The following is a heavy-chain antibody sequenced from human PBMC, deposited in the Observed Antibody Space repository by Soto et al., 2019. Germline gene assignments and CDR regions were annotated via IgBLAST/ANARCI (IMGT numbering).Heavy chain of an antibody. D-gene: IGHD5-18*01. Sequence: GASVKVSCKASGGTFSSYAISWVRQAPGQGLEWMGGIIPIFGTANYAQKFQGRVTITADESTSTAYMELSSLRSEDTAVYYCARSSTRIQPNFDYWGQGTLVTVSS. V-gene: IGHV1-69*13. CDR2: IIPIFGTA. J-gene: IGHJ4*02. CDR1: GGTFSSYA. CDR3: ARSSTRIQPNFDY.